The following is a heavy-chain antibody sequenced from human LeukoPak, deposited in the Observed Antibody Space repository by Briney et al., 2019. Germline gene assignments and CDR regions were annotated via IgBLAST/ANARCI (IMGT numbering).Heavy chain of an antibody. CDR1: GFTFDDYA. J-gene: IGHJ4*02. D-gene: IGHD3-22*01. V-gene: IGHV3-9*01. CDR3: AKADVDYYDSSSGYYTSFIDY. CDR2: ISWNSGSI. Sequence: PGGSLRLSCAASGFTFDDYAMHWVRQAPGKGLEWVSGISWNSGSIGYADSVKGRFTISRDNAKNSLYLQMNSLRAEDTAVYYCAKADVDYYDSSSGYYTSFIDYWGQGTLVTVSS.